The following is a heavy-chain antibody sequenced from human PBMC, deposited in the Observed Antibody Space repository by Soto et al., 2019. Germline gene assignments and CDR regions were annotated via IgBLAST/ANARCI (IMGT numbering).Heavy chain of an antibody. Sequence: GGSLRLSCAASGFTFSSYAMSWVRQAPGKGLEWVSAISGSGGSTYYADSVKGRFTISRDNSKNTLYLQMNSLRAEDTAVYYCAKAPGGYQLLFPLNWFDPWGQGTLVTVSS. CDR1: GFTFSSYA. V-gene: IGHV3-23*01. J-gene: IGHJ5*02. D-gene: IGHD2-2*01. CDR3: AKAPGGYQLLFPLNWFDP. CDR2: ISGSGGST.